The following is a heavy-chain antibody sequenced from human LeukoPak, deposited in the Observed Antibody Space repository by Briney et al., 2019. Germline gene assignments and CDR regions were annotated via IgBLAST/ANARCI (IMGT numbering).Heavy chain of an antibody. CDR3: ARAITMIVVQYYFDY. Sequence: GGSLRLSCAASGFTFSSYEMNWVRQAPGKGLEWVSYISSSGSTIYYADSVKGRFTISRDNAKNSLYLQMNSLRAEDTAVYYCARAITMIVVQYYFDYWGQGTLVTVSS. CDR1: GFTFSSYE. J-gene: IGHJ4*02. D-gene: IGHD3-22*01. V-gene: IGHV3-48*03. CDR2: ISSSGSTI.